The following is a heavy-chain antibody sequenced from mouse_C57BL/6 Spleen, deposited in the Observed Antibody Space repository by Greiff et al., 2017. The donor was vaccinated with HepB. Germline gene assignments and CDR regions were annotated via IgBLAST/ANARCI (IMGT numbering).Heavy chain of an antibody. Sequence: EVMLVESGGDLVKPGGSLKLSCAASGFTFSSYGMSWVRQTPDKRLGWVATISSGGSYTYYPDSVKGRFTISRDNAKNTLYLQMSSLKSEDTAMYYCARPTMVTTRNYFDYWGQGTTLTVSS. CDR1: GFTFSSYG. D-gene: IGHD2-2*01. V-gene: IGHV5-6*01. J-gene: IGHJ2*01. CDR3: ARPTMVTTRNYFDY. CDR2: ISSGGSYT.